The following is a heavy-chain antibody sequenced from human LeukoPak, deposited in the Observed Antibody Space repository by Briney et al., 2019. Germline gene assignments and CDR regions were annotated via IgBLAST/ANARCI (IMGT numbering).Heavy chain of an antibody. CDR1: GGSISSGGYY. CDR3: ARDEGGKPGGAFDY. D-gene: IGHD1-26*01. CDR2: IYYSGST. V-gene: IGHV4-31*03. Sequence: SETLSLTCTVSGGSISSGGYYWSWIRQHPGKGLEWIGYIYYSGSTYYNPSLKSRVTISVDTSKNRFSLKLSSVTAADTAVYYCARDEGGKPGGAFDYWGQGTLVTVSS. J-gene: IGHJ4*02.